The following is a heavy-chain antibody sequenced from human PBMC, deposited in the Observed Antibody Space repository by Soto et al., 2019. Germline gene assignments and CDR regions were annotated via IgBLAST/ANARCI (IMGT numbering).Heavy chain of an antibody. CDR1: GYSFTNYW. D-gene: IGHD3-22*01. CDR2: IYPGDSDT. Sequence: PGESLKISCKATGYSFTNYWIGWVRQMPGKGLEWMGTIYPGDSDTRYGPAFEGQVTISADKSITTAYLQWSSLKASDTAMYYCARPHDSSGYHPLPFDYWGQGTLVTVSS. J-gene: IGHJ4*02. CDR3: ARPHDSSGYHPLPFDY. V-gene: IGHV5-51*01.